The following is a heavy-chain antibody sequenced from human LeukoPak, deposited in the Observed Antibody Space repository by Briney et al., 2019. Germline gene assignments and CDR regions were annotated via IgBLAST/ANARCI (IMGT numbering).Heavy chain of an antibody. D-gene: IGHD3-10*01. V-gene: IGHV3-33*01. Sequence: GGSLRLSCAASGFTFSSYGMHWVRQAPGKGLEWVAVIWYDGSNKYYADSVKGRFTISRDNSKNTLYLQMNSLRAEDTAVYYCARAMVRGVTYPGAFDIWGQGTMVTVSS. CDR1: GFTFSSYG. CDR2: IWYDGSNK. CDR3: ARAMVRGVTYPGAFDI. J-gene: IGHJ3*02.